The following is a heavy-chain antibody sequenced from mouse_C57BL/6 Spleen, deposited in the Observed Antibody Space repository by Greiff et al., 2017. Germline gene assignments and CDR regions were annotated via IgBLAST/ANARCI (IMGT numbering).Heavy chain of an antibody. CDR3: TRGYYGSSWALFAY. CDR1: GFTFSSYA. Sequence: DVQLVESGEGLVKPGGSLKLSCAASGFTFSSYAMSWVRQTPEKRLEWVAYISSGGDYIYYADTVKGRFTISRDNARNTLYLQMSSLKSEDTAMYYCTRGYYGSSWALFAYWGQGTLVTVSA. D-gene: IGHD1-1*01. J-gene: IGHJ3*01. CDR2: ISSGGDYI. V-gene: IGHV5-9-1*02.